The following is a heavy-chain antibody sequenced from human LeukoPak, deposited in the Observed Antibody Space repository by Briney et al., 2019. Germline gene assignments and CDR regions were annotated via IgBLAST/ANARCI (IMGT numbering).Heavy chain of an antibody. J-gene: IGHJ6*03. Sequence: GGSLRLSCAASEFTFFTYSMSWVRQAPGKGLEWVAVISYDGSNKYYADSVKGRFSISRDNSKNTLYLQMNSLRAEDTAVYYCAKGALGQWLEPYYYMDVWGKGTTVTVSS. D-gene: IGHD6-19*01. CDR1: EFTFFTYS. CDR3: AKGALGQWLEPYYYMDV. V-gene: IGHV3-30*18. CDR2: ISYDGSNK.